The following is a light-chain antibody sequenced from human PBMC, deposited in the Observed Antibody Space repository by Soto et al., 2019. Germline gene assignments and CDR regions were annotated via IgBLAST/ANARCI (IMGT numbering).Light chain of an antibody. V-gene: IGKV3-15*01. Sequence: EIVVTQSPATLSVSPGERATLSCRASQSVSSNLAWYQQNPVQPPRLLIYGASTRVTGIPARFSGSGSGTEFTLTISSLQSEDFAVYYCKQYNNWPSLTFGGGTKVEIK. J-gene: IGKJ4*01. CDR3: KQYNNWPSLT. CDR2: GAS. CDR1: QSVSSN.